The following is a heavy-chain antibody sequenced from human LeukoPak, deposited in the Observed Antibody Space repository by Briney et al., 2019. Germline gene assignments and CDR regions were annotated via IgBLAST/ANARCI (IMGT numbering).Heavy chain of an antibody. CDR1: GFTFSSYG. D-gene: IGHD4-4*01. J-gene: IGHJ4*02. Sequence: PGRSLRLSCAASGFTFSSYGMHWVRQAPGKGLEWVAVIWYDGSNKYYADSVKGRFTISRDNAKNSLYLQMNSLRAEDTAVYYCAREHPMTRGAYDYSNYNFDYWGQGTLVTVSS. V-gene: IGHV3-33*01. CDR2: IWYDGSNK. CDR3: AREHPMTRGAYDYSNYNFDY.